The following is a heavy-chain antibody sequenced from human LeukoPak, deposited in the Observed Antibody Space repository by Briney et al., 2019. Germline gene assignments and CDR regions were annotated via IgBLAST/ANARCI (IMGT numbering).Heavy chain of an antibody. V-gene: IGHV1-2*02. CDR3: ARSPHILTGENFDY. CDR2: INPNSGGT. Sequence: GASVKVSCKASGYTFTGYYMHRVRQAPGQGLEWMGWINPNSGGTNYAQKFQDRVTMTRDTSITTAYMELSRLRFDDTALYYCARSPHILTGENFDYWGQGTLVTVSS. J-gene: IGHJ4*02. CDR1: GYTFTGYY. D-gene: IGHD3-9*01.